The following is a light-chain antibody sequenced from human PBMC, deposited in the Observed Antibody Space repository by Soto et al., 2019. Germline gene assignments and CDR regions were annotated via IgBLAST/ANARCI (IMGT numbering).Light chain of an antibody. CDR2: AAS. CDR3: QQFTSYPII. Sequence: DIQLTQSPSFLSASVGDRVTITCRASQGISSNLAWYQQKPGKAPKLLIYAASTLQSGVPSRFSGSGSGTEFARTISSLQPEDFATYYCQQFTSYPIIFGQGTRLEIK. V-gene: IGKV1-9*01. J-gene: IGKJ5*01. CDR1: QGISSN.